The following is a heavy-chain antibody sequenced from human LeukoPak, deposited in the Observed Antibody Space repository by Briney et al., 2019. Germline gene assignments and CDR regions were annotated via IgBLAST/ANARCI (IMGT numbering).Heavy chain of an antibody. D-gene: IGHD3-10*01. CDR1: GLTFNTCS. Sequence: PGGSLRLSCAASGLTFNTCSMTWVRQAPGKGLEWLSYISSDSSIIHYADSVKGRFTISRDNAKNSLFLQMNGLRDEDTAVYYCAGSASGTWFYYSGQGTLVTVSS. CDR3: AGSASGTWFYY. J-gene: IGHJ4*02. V-gene: IGHV3-48*02. CDR2: ISSDSSII.